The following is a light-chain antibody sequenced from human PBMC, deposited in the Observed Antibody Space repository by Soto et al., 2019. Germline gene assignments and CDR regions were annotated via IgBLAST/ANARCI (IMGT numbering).Light chain of an antibody. CDR1: QGISNY. CDR3: QKYNSDPRT. V-gene: IGKV1-27*01. Sequence: DIQMTQSPSSLSASVGDRVTITCRASQGISNYLAWYQQKPGKVPKLLIYAASTLQSGVPSRFSGSGSGTDWTLTIRSVEPEDDAIYFCQKYNSDPRTFGQGTKVAIK. CDR2: AAS. J-gene: IGKJ1*01.